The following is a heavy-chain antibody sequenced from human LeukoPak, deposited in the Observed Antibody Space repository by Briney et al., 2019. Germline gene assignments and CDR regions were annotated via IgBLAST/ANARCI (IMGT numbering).Heavy chain of an antibody. Sequence: SETLSLTCTVPGNSISSSSYYWVWIRQPPGKGLEWIGSINYYGKTYYNPSVKSRVTISVDTSKNQFSLMVRSVTAADTAVYYCARVTGYMIEDYFDYWGQGTLVTVSS. J-gene: IGHJ4*02. CDR3: ARVTGYMIEDYFDY. D-gene: IGHD3-9*01. V-gene: IGHV4-39*07. CDR2: INYYGKT. CDR1: GNSISSSSYY.